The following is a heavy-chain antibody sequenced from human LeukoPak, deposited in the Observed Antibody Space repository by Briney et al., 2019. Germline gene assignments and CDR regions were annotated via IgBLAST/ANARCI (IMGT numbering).Heavy chain of an antibody. J-gene: IGHJ3*02. V-gene: IGHV4-59*01. CDR1: GGSISSYY. D-gene: IGHD3-9*01. CDR3: ASGQRRYDILTGYYNSPRDAFDI. CDR2: IYYSGST. Sequence: PSETLSLTCTVSGGSISSYYWSWIRQPPGKGLEWIGYIYYSGSTNYNPSLKSRVTISVDTSKNQFSLKLSSVTAADTAVYYCASGQRRYDILTGYYNSPRDAFDIWGQGTMVTVSS.